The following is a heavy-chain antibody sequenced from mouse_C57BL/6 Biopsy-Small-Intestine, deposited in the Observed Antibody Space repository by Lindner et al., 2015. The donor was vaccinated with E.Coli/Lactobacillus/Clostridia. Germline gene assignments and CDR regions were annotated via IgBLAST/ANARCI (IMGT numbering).Heavy chain of an antibody. D-gene: IGHD2-5*01. Sequence: VQLQESGGGLVQPKGSLKLSCAASGFSFNTYAMNWVRQAPGKGLEWVARIRSKSSNYATYYADSVKDRFTISRDDSQSMLYLQMNNLKTEDTAMYYCVRGSYSNYDWYFDVWGTGTTVTVSS. J-gene: IGHJ1*03. V-gene: IGHV10-1*01. CDR3: VRGSYSNYDWYFDV. CDR2: IRSKSSNYAT. CDR1: GFSFNTYA.